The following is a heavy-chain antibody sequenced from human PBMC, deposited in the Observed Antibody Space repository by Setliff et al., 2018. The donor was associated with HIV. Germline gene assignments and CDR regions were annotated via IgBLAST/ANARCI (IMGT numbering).Heavy chain of an antibody. J-gene: IGHJ4*02. V-gene: IGHV3-23*01. CDR2: ISGSGDST. CDR3: TTDLPYGYHNDY. D-gene: IGHD2-2*01. CDR1: GFTFSSYA. Sequence: GGSLRLSCAASGFTFSSYAITWVRQAPGRGLEWVSAISGSGDSTFYADSVQGRFTISRDNSKNTLYLQMNSLKTEDTAVYYCTTDLPYGYHNDYWGPGTLVTVSS.